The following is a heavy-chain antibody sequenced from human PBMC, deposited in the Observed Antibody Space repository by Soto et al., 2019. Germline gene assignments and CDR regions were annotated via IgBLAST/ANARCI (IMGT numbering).Heavy chain of an antibody. V-gene: IGHV5-51*01. Sequence: PGESLKISCKASGYSFTSNWIAWVRQMPGKGLEWMGIIFPSDSDTRYSPSFQGQVTISADKSTSTAYLQWSSLKPSDTAIYYCARHPPFSSASDRLVPWGQGTLVTVSS. J-gene: IGHJ5*02. CDR3: ARHPPFSSASDRLVP. CDR1: GYSFTSNW. D-gene: IGHD6-6*01. CDR2: IFPSDSDT.